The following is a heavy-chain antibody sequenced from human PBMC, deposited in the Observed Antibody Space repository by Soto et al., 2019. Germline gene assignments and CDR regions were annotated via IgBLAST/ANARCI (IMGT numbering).Heavy chain of an antibody. J-gene: IGHJ5*02. CDR2: IYYSGST. CDR3: ARHHLYCTNGVCAGLPYNWFDP. D-gene: IGHD2-8*01. V-gene: IGHV4-39*01. CDR1: GGSISSSSYY. Sequence: SETLSLTCTVSGGSISSSSYYWGWIRQPPGKGLEWIGSIYYSGSTYYNPSLKSRVTISIDTSKNQFSLKLSSVTAADTAVYYCARHHLYCTNGVCAGLPYNWFDPWGQGTLVTVSS.